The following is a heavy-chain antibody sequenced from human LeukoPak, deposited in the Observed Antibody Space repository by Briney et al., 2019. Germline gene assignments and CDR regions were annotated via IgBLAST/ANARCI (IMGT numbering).Heavy chain of an antibody. V-gene: IGHV3-11*06. CDR1: GFTFSDYD. D-gene: IGHD4-11*01. J-gene: IGHJ4*02. CDR3: ARGLDFDY. Sequence: GGSLRLSCAASGFTFSDYDMSWIRQAPGKGLEWVSYISSSSSYTNYADSVKGRFTISRDNAKNSLYLQMNSLRAEDTAVYYCARGLDFDYWGQGTLVTVSS. CDR2: ISSSSSYT.